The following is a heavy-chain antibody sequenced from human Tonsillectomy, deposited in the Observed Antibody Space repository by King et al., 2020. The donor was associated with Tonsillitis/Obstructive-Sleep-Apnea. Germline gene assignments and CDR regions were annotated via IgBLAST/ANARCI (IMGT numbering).Heavy chain of an antibody. J-gene: IGHJ4*02. V-gene: IGHV4-59*01. CDR2: VHYSGST. Sequence: VQLQESGPGLVKPSETLSLTCTVSGASISGYYWSWIRQPPGKGLEWIGYVHYSGSTNYSPSLKSRVTISVDTPKNQFSLKLSSLTAADTAVYYCARETPYGDYVDYWGQGTLVTVSS. CDR3: ARETPYGDYVDY. D-gene: IGHD4-17*01. CDR1: GASISGYY.